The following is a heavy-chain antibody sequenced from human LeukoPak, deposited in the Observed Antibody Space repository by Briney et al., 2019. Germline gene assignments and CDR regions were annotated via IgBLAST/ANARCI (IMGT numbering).Heavy chain of an antibody. D-gene: IGHD3-22*01. V-gene: IGHV4-39*01. CDR1: GGSISSSSYY. J-gene: IGHJ5*01. Sequence: SETLSLTCTVSGGSISSSSYYWGWIRQPPGKGLEWIGSIYYSGSTYYNPSLKSRVTISVDTSKNQFSLKLSSVTAADTAVYYCAGSYYYDSSGYYWFAYWGQGTLVTVSS. CDR2: IYYSGST. CDR3: AGSYYYDSSGYYWFAY.